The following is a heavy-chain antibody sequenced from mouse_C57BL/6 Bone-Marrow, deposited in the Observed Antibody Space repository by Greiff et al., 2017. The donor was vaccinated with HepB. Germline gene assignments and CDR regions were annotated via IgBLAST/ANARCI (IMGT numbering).Heavy chain of an antibody. CDR2: IRSKSNNYAT. CDR1: GFSFNTYA. Sequence: EVKLMESGGGLVQPKGSLKLSCAASGFSFNTYAMNWVRQAPGKGLELVARIRSKSNNYATYYADSVKDRFTISRDDSESMLYLQMNNLKTEDTAMYYCVRHGGYYSNYNWYFDVWGTGTTVTVSS. CDR3: VRHGGYYSNYNWYFDV. D-gene: IGHD2-5*01. V-gene: IGHV10-1*01. J-gene: IGHJ1*03.